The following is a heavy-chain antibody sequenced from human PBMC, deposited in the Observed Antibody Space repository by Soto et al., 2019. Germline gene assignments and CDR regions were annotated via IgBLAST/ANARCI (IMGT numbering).Heavy chain of an antibody. Sequence: QLQLQESGSRLVKPSETLSLTCAVSGGSIDSGAYSLSWIRQPPGKGLEWIGYVTHTGTAYSIPSLNGRLTQSVDGSQTQFSLKLTSVTAADSAVYYCARIHWTQSSLDYWGRGILVTVSS. J-gene: IGHJ4*02. CDR2: VTHTGTA. V-gene: IGHV4-30-2*01. CDR3: ARIHWTQSSLDY. D-gene: IGHD6-19*01. CDR1: GGSIDSGAYS.